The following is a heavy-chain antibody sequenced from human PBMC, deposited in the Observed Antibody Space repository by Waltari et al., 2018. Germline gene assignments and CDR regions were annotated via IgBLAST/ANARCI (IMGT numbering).Heavy chain of an antibody. CDR2: INPNSGGT. CDR3: ARVLRQGYNWNDFDY. V-gene: IGHV1-2*02. Sequence: QVQLVQSGAEVKKPGASVKVSCKASGYTFTGYYMHWVRQAPGQGLEWMGWINPNSGGTNYAQKFQGRVTMTRDTSISTAYMELSRLRSDDTAVDYCARVLRQGYNWNDFDYWGQGTLVTVSS. J-gene: IGHJ4*02. CDR1: GYTFTGYY. D-gene: IGHD1-1*01.